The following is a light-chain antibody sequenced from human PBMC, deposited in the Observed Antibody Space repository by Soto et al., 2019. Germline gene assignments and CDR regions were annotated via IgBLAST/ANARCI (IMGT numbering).Light chain of an antibody. Sequence: DIQMTQSPSTLSASVGDRVTITCRASQSISGWLAWYQQKPGKAPKLLIYDVSSLESGVPSRFSGSGSGTEFTLAISSLQPDDFATDYCQQYNSYPWTFGQGTKVDIK. CDR1: QSISGW. V-gene: IGKV1-5*01. CDR2: DVS. J-gene: IGKJ1*01. CDR3: QQYNSYPWT.